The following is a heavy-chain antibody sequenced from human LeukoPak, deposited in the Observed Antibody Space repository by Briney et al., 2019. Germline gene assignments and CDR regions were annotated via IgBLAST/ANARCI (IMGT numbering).Heavy chain of an antibody. J-gene: IGHJ5*02. V-gene: IGHV1-2*06. Sequence: APVKVSCKASGYTFTGYYIHWVRQAPGQGLEWMGRSNPNSGGTNYAQKFQGRVTMTRDTSASTVYMELSRLRSDDTAVYYCAREVGYSSSWFGRFDPWGQGTLVTVSS. CDR3: AREVGYSSSWFGRFDP. CDR2: SNPNSGGT. CDR1: GYTFTGYY. D-gene: IGHD6-13*01.